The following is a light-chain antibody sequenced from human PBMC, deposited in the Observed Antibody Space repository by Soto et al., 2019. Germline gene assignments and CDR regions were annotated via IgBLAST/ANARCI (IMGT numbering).Light chain of an antibody. CDR2: GAS. CDR1: QRVSSSY. Sequence: PGERATLSCRASQRVSSSYLAWYQQKPGQAPRLLIYGASSRATGIPDRFSGSGSGTDFTLTISRLEPGDFAVYYCQQYGTSRWTFGQGTKVEIK. V-gene: IGKV3-20*01. J-gene: IGKJ1*01. CDR3: QQYGTSRWT.